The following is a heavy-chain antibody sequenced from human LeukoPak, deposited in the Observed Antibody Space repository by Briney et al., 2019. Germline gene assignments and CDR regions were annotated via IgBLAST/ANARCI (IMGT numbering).Heavy chain of an antibody. Sequence: SETLSLTCTVSGGSISSYYWSWIRQPAGKGLEWIGRIYTSGSTNYNPSLKSRVTMSVDTSKNQFSLKLSSVTAADTAVYYCARDMLGYCSSTSCLNWFDPWGQGTLVTVSS. J-gene: IGHJ5*02. D-gene: IGHD2-2*01. V-gene: IGHV4-4*07. CDR3: ARDMLGYCSSTSCLNWFDP. CDR2: IYTSGST. CDR1: GGSISSYY.